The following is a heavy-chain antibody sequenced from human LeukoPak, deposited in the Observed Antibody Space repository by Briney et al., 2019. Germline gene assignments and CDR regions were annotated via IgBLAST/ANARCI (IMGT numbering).Heavy chain of an antibody. V-gene: IGHV1-46*01. CDR1: GYTFTGYY. J-gene: IGHJ4*02. Sequence: RASVKVSCKASGYTFTGYYMHWVRQAPGQGLEWMGIINPSGGSTSYAQKFQGRVTMTRDMSTSTVYMELSSLRSEDTAVYYCARAFRGDCTNGECYTPLFDYWGQGTLVAVSS. D-gene: IGHD2-8*01. CDR3: ARAFRGDCTNGECYTPLFDY. CDR2: INPSGGST.